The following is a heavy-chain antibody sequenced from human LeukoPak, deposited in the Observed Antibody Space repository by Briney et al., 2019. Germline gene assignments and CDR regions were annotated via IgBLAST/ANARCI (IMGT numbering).Heavy chain of an antibody. CDR1: GFTFSSYA. CDR2: ISGSGGST. D-gene: IGHD6-13*01. CDR3: AKAGGFASWYDY. Sequence: PGGSLRLSCAASGFTFSSYAMSWVRQAPGKGLEWVSAISGSGGSTYYADSVKGRFTISRDNSKNTLYLQMNSLRAEGTAVYYCAKAGGFASWYDYWGQGALVTVSS. V-gene: IGHV3-23*01. J-gene: IGHJ4*02.